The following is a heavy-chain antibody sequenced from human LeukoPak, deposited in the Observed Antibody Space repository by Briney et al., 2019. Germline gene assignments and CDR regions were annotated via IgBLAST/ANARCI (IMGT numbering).Heavy chain of an antibody. J-gene: IGHJ4*02. Sequence: PSETLSLTCAVDGGSFNDYYWSWIRQPPGKGREWIGEINHSGSTNYNPSLKSRVTISVDTSKNQFSLKLSSVTAADTAVYYCTSRNYYDSSGYYYFDYWGRGTLVTVSS. CDR3: TSRNYYDSSGYYYFDY. CDR2: INHSGST. D-gene: IGHD3-22*01. V-gene: IGHV4-34*01. CDR1: GGSFNDYY.